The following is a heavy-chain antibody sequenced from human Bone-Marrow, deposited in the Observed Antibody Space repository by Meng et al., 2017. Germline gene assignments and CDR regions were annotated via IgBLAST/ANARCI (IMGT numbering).Heavy chain of an antibody. J-gene: IGHJ4*02. Sequence: GSLRLSCAVYGGSFSGYYWSWIRQPPGKGLEWIGEINHSGSTNYNPSLKSRVTISVDTSKNQFSLKLSSVTAADTAVYYCARAGYDSSGYYYYWGQGTLVTVSS. CDR3: ARAGYDSSGYYYY. CDR1: GGSFSGYY. CDR2: INHSGST. V-gene: IGHV4-34*01. D-gene: IGHD3-22*01.